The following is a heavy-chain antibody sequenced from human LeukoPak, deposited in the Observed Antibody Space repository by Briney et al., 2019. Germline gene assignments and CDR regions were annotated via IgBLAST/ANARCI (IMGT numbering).Heavy chain of an antibody. D-gene: IGHD3-22*01. V-gene: IGHV3-15*01. CDR2: IKDKTDDGTT. Sequence: GGSLRLSCAASGFTFSTAWMSWVRQAPGKGLEWVGRIKDKTDDGTTDYAAPVKGRFTISRNDSKTTVFLQMNSLKTEDTAVYYCTIDVGISMIVVWGQGTRVTVSS. J-gene: IGHJ4*02. CDR1: GFTFSTAW. CDR3: TIDVGISMIVV.